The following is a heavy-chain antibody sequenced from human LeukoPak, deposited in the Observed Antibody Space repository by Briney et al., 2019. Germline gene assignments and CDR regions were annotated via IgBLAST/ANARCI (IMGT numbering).Heavy chain of an antibody. CDR1: GFTFDIYG. Sequence: TGGSLRLSCAASGFTFDIYGMNWIRQAPGKGLEWDSHISSGSSPKYYADSVRGRFTISRDNAKKSLYLQMNSLRVEDTAVYYCARGDDGAYWGQGTLVTVSS. CDR2: ISSGSSPK. V-gene: IGHV3-48*04. CDR3: ARGDDGAY. D-gene: IGHD3-16*01. J-gene: IGHJ4*02.